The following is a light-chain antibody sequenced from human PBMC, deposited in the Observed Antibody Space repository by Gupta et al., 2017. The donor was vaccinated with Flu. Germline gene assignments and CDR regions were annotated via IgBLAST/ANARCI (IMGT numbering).Light chain of an antibody. V-gene: IGLV2-23*01. CDR1: SSDVGNYNL. CDR2: EGA. Sequence: QSALTQPASASWSPGQSTTTPCTGTSSDVGNYNLFYWYQQVPGKAPKLMIYEGARRPAGVSTRFSGSESGNTASLTISGLQADDEADYYCCSYASFHIFVFGGGTKVTVL. J-gene: IGLJ2*01. CDR3: CSYASFHIFV.